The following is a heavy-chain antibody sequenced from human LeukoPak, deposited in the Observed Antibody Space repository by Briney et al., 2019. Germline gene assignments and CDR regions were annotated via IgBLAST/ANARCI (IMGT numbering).Heavy chain of an antibody. CDR2: ISSSSSYI. CDR1: GFIFSSYG. D-gene: IGHD4-11*01. V-gene: IGHV3-21*01. CDR3: ARGPSNYVQNWFDP. J-gene: IGHJ5*02. Sequence: GRSLRLSCAASGFIFSSYGINWVRQAPGKGLEWVSSISSSSSYIYYADSVKGRFTISRDNAKNALYLQMNTMRAQDTAVYYCARGPSNYVQNWFDPWAKGPLVTVSS.